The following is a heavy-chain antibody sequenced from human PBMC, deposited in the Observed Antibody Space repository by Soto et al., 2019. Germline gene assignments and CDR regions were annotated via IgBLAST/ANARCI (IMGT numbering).Heavy chain of an antibody. D-gene: IGHD6-13*01. V-gene: IGHV3-7*05. CDR1: GFTFSSYW. CDR2: IKQDGGEK. CDR3: ARIARY. Sequence: GGSLRVSCAASGFTFSSYWMSWVRQAPGKGLEWVANIKQDGGEKSYVDSVKGRFTISRDNAKNLLWLQMNSLRAEDTAVYYCARIARYWGQGTLVTVSS. J-gene: IGHJ4*02.